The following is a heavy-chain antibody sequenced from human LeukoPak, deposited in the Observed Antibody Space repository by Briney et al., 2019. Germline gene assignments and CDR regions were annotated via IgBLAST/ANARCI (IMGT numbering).Heavy chain of an antibody. Sequence: GGSLRLSCAASGFTFSGYSMNWVRQAPGKGLEWVSSVSSSSTYIYYADSVKGRFTISRDNAKNSLYLQMNSLRAEDTAVYYCARRYCSSTSCYPDYWGQGTLVTVSS. J-gene: IGHJ4*02. CDR2: VSSSSTYI. CDR3: ARRYCSSTSCYPDY. CDR1: GFTFSGYS. D-gene: IGHD2-2*01. V-gene: IGHV3-21*01.